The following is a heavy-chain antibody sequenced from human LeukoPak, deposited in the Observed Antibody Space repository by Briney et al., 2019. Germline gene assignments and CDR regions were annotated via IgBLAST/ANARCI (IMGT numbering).Heavy chain of an antibody. D-gene: IGHD4-17*01. CDR1: GGSISSSSYY. Sequence: SETLSLTCTVSGGSISSSSYYWGWIRQPPGKGLEWIGSIYYSGSTYYNPSLKSRVTISVDTSKNQFSLKLSSVTAADTAVYYCASGDYGDYVFFDWGQGTLVTVSS. CDR3: ASGDYGDYVFFD. CDR2: IYYSGST. J-gene: IGHJ4*02. V-gene: IGHV4-39*01.